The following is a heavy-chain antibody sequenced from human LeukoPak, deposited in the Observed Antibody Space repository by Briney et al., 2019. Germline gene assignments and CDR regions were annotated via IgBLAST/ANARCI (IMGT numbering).Heavy chain of an antibody. D-gene: IGHD6-25*01. Sequence: PSETLSLTCAVYGGSFSGYYWSWIRQPPGKGLEWIGEINHSGSTNYNPSLKSRVTISVDTSKNQFSLKLSSVTAADTAVCYCARHIAAGQNWFDPWGQGTLVTVSS. CDR1: GGSFSGYY. CDR2: INHSGST. V-gene: IGHV4-34*01. J-gene: IGHJ5*02. CDR3: ARHIAAGQNWFDP.